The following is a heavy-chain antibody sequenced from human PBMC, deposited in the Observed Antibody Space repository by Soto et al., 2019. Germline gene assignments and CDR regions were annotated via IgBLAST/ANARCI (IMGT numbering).Heavy chain of an antibody. D-gene: IGHD6-13*01. V-gene: IGHV1-46*03. CDR1: GYTFTSYY. J-gene: IGHJ5*02. CDR3: ARNIAAAGNWFDP. Sequence: ASVKVSCKASGYTFTSYYMHWVRQSSGQGLEWMGIINPSGGSTSYAQKFQGRVTMTRDTSTSTVYMELSSLRSEDTAVYYCARNIAAAGNWFDPWGQGTLVTVSS. CDR2: INPSGGST.